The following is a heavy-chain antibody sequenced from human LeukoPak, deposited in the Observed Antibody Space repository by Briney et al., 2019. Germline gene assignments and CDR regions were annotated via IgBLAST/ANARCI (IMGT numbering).Heavy chain of an antibody. V-gene: IGHV3-30-3*01. Sequence: GGSLRLSCAASGFTFSSYAMHWVRQAPGKGLEWVAVISYDGSNKYYADSVKGRFTITRGNSKNTLYLQMNSLRAEDTAVYYCARDKGRWLQFLYFDYWGQGTLVTVSS. CDR3: ARDKGRWLQFLYFDY. D-gene: IGHD5-24*01. J-gene: IGHJ4*02. CDR2: ISYDGSNK. CDR1: GFTFSSYA.